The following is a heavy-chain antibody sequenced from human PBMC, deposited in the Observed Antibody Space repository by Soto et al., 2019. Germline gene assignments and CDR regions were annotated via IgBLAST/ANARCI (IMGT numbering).Heavy chain of an antibody. V-gene: IGHV3-7*04. CDR2: INQDGSEK. CDR3: ARDYR. CDR1: GFTFHNYW. Sequence: EVQLVESGGGVVQPGGSLRLSCAASGFTFHNYWMTWVRQAPGKGLEWVAYINQDGSEKYYVDSVKGRFIISRDNAKNSVYMQMNSLRDEDTTVYYCARDYRWGLGTLVTVSS. J-gene: IGHJ5*02.